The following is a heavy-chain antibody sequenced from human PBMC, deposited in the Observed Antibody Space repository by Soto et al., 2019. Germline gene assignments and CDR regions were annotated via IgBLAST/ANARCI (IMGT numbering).Heavy chain of an antibody. V-gene: IGHV1-69*02. Sequence: QVQLVQSGAEVKKPGSSVKVSCKASGGTFSSYIISWVRQAPGQGLEWMGRIIPILGIANYAQKFQGRVTITADKVTSTAYMELRSLRSEDTAVYYCANKDYDSSEYYYYGMDVWGQGTTVTVSS. CDR3: ANKDYDSSEYYYYGMDV. CDR1: GGTFSSYI. J-gene: IGHJ6*02. CDR2: IIPILGIA. D-gene: IGHD3-22*01.